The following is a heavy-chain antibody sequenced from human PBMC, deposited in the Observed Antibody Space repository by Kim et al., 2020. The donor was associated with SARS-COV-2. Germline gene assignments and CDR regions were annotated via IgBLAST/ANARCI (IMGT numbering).Heavy chain of an antibody. Sequence: NTTYAQKPQDRVTMTTDTATSTAYMELRSLRSDDTAVYYCARGGSSWWAYWGQGTLVTVSS. J-gene: IGHJ4*02. D-gene: IGHD6-13*01. CDR3: ARGGSSWWAY. CDR2: NT. V-gene: IGHV1-18*01.